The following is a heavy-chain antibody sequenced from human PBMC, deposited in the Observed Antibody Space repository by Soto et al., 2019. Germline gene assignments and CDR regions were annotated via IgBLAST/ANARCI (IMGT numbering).Heavy chain of an antibody. Sequence: QVQLVESGGGVVQPGRSLRLSCAASGFTFSSYGMHWVRQAPGKGLEWVAVISYDGSNKYYADSVKGRFTISRDNSKNPLYLQMNSLRAEDTAVYYCAKIGYSYGDAFDIWGQGTMVTVSS. CDR3: AKIGYSYGDAFDI. J-gene: IGHJ3*02. CDR2: ISYDGSNK. D-gene: IGHD5-18*01. CDR1: GFTFSSYG. V-gene: IGHV3-30*18.